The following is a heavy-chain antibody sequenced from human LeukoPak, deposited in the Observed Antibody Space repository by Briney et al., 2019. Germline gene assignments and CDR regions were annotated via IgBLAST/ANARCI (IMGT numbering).Heavy chain of an antibody. Sequence: GGSLRLSCAASGFTFSSYTMNWVRQAPGKGLEWVSSISSSSSYMYYADSVKGRFIISRDNAKNSLYLQMNSLRAEDTAVYYCARGRDSLDVWGKGTTVTVSS. CDR1: GFTFSSYT. CDR2: ISSSSSYM. J-gene: IGHJ6*04. V-gene: IGHV3-21*01. CDR3: ARGRDSLDV. D-gene: IGHD2-15*01.